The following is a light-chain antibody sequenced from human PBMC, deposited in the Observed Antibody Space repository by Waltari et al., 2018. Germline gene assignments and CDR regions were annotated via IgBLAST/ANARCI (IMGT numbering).Light chain of an antibody. CDR1: SSDVGGYKF. V-gene: IGLV2-14*03. Sequence: QSALTQPASVSGSPGQSITISCTGTSSDVGGYKFVSWYQQHPGKAPKLMIFDVNNRPSGVSNRFSGSKSGNTASLTISGLQPEDEADYYYSSYTTSSTWVFGGGTKVTV. CDR3: SSYTTSSTWV. J-gene: IGLJ3*02. CDR2: DVN.